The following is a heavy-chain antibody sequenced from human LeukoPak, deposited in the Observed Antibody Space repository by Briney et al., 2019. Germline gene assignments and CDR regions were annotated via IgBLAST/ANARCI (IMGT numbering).Heavy chain of an antibody. D-gene: IGHD3-3*01. V-gene: IGHV5-51*01. CDR2: IDLGDSES. CDR3: ARLGYKDFWSRPHDALDL. CDR1: GNRFTSYW. Sequence: GEALKISCEGFGNRFTSYWIGWGRQAPGKGREWRGIIDLGDSESRYSPTFQGRVTFSADKSTATALLQWTSLKASDTAMYYCARLGYKDFWSRPHDALDLWGQGTMVTVSS. J-gene: IGHJ3*01.